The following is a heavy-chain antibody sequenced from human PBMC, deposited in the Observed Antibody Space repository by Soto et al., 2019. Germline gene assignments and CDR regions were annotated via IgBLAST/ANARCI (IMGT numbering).Heavy chain of an antibody. D-gene: IGHD2-2*01. J-gene: IGHJ5*02. CDR2: FDPEDGET. Sequence: ASVKVSCKVSGYTLTELSMHWVRQAPGKGLEWMGGFDPEDGETIYAQKFQGRVTMTEDTSTDTAYMELSRLTSEDTAVYYCATWGCSSTSYPSNWFDPWGQGTLVTVSS. CDR1: GYTLTELS. CDR3: ATWGCSSTSYPSNWFDP. V-gene: IGHV1-24*01.